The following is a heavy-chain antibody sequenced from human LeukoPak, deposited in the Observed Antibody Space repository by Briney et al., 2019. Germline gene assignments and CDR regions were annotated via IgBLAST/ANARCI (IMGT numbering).Heavy chain of an antibody. CDR3: ATDIAGYYDSSAQTPFDY. Sequence: GASVKVSCKVSGYTLTELSMHWVRQAPGKGLEWMGGFDPEDGETIYAQKFQGRVTMTEDTSTDTAYMELSSLRSEDTAVYYCATDIAGYYDSSAQTPFDYWGQGTLVTVSS. CDR1: GYTLTELS. CDR2: FDPEDGET. J-gene: IGHJ4*02. D-gene: IGHD3-22*01. V-gene: IGHV1-24*01.